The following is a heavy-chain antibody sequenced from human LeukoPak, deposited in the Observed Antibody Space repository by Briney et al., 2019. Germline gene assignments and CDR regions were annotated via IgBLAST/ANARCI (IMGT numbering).Heavy chain of an antibody. J-gene: IGHJ4*02. Sequence: GGSLRLSCAASGFAFTTYEMHWGRQAPGKGLEWVSYMTPTGDFIYYADSVKGRFTISRDNAKNSLYLQMHSLRAEDTAVYYCARDDGGSHTSSLDYWGQGTLVAVSS. CDR1: GFAFTTYE. CDR3: ARDDGGSHTSSLDY. D-gene: IGHD1-26*01. CDR2: MTPTGDFI. V-gene: IGHV3-48*03.